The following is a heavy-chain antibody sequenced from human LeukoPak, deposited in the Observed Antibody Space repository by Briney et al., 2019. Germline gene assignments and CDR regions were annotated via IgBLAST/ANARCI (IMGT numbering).Heavy chain of an antibody. Sequence: ASVKVSCKASGYTFTSYDINWVRQATGLGLEWMGWMNPNSGNTGYAQKFQGRVTMTRNTSISTAYMELSSLRSEDTAVYYCARVRVEYYYYYMDVWGKGTTVTVSS. D-gene: IGHD2-15*01. CDR1: GYTFTSYD. CDR2: MNPNSGNT. CDR3: ARVRVEYYYYYMDV. J-gene: IGHJ6*03. V-gene: IGHV1-8*01.